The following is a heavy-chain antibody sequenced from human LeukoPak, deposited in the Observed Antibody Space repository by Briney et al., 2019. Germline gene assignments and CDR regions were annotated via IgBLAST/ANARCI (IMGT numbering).Heavy chain of an antibody. V-gene: IGHV4-34*01. J-gene: IGHJ4*02. Sequence: PSETLSLTCAVYGGSFSGYYWSWIRQSPGKGLEWIGEINHSGSTNYNPSLKSRVTISVDTSKNQFSLKLSSVTAADTAVYYCASLKRGYSGYDSVSRDYWGQGTLVTVSS. CDR2: INHSGST. CDR3: ASLKRGYSGYDSVSRDY. D-gene: IGHD5-12*01. CDR1: GGSFSGYY.